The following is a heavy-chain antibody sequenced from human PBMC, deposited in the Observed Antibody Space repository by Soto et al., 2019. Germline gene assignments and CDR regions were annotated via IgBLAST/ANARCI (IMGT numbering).Heavy chain of an antibody. J-gene: IGHJ2*01. CDR1: EYSFSRHW. D-gene: IGHD1-1*01. V-gene: IGHV5-51*01. CDR2: IYPGDSDT. Sequence: GESLKISCKGSEYSFSRHWIAWMRQMPGKGLEWMGTIYPGDSDTRYSPSFEGRVSMSADESISTAYLQWGSLQASDTAIYYCARGDTYNSYWNFDLWGRGTLVTVSS. CDR3: ARGDTYNSYWNFDL.